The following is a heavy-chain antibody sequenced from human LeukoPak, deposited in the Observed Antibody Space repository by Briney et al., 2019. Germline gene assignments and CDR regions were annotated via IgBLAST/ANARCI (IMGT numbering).Heavy chain of an antibody. D-gene: IGHD6-19*01. CDR2: ISVYNGNT. CDR1: GYTFTNFG. V-gene: IGHV1-18*01. J-gene: IGHJ3*02. Sequence: AASVKVSCEASGYTFTNFGISWVRQAPGQGLEWLGWISVYNGNTNYAQKLQGRVTMTTDTSTNTAYMEVGSLRSDDTAVYYCARAGGWAREDYKEDAFHIWGQGTMVTVSS. CDR3: ARAGGWAREDYKEDAFHI.